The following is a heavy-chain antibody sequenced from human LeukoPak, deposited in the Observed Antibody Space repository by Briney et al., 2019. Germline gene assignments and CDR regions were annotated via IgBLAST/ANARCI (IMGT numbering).Heavy chain of an antibody. D-gene: IGHD3-22*01. CDR2: IYYSGST. Sequence: SETLSLTCTVSGGSISSYYWSWPRQPPGKGRERIGYIYYSGSTNYTPSLKSRVSISVDTSKNQFSLKLSSVTAADTAVYYCARGGTYDSSGYSVDYWGQGTLVTVSS. CDR1: GGSISSYY. V-gene: IGHV4-59*13. J-gene: IGHJ4*02. CDR3: ARGGTYDSSGYSVDY.